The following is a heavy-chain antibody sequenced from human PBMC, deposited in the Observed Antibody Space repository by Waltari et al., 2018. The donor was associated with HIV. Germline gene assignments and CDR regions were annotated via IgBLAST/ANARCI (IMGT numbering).Heavy chain of an antibody. CDR2: INPNSGGT. CDR3: ARSPGRIAAADY. CDR1: GYTFTGYY. Sequence: QVQLVQSGAEVKKPGASVKVSCKASGYTFTGYYMHWVRQAPGQGLEWMGRINPNSGGTNAAQKFQGRVTMTRDTSISTAYMELSRLRSDDTAVYYCARSPGRIAAADYWGQGTLVTVSS. D-gene: IGHD6-13*01. V-gene: IGHV1-2*06. J-gene: IGHJ4*02.